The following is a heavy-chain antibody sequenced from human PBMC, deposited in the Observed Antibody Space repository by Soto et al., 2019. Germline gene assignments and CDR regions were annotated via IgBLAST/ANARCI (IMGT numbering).Heavy chain of an antibody. D-gene: IGHD1-1*01. CDR2: IYPGDSDT. CDR3: ARGGVTTRTLAY. V-gene: IGHV5-51*01. CDR1: DYIFTSYW. J-gene: IGHJ4*02. Sequence: PGESLKISCKASDYIFTSYWLAWVRQMPGQGLELMGIIYPGDSDTRYSPSFQGQVTISADKSITTAYLQWSSLKASDTAIYYCARGGVTTRTLAYWGQGTLVTVSS.